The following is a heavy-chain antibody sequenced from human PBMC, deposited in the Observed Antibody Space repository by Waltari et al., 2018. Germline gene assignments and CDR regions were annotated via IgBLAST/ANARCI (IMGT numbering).Heavy chain of an antibody. CDR1: GYTLTELS. Sequence: QVQLVQSGAEVKKPGASVKVSCKVSGYTLTELSMHWVRQAPGKGLEWMGGFDREDGETIYAKKCQGRVTMTEDTSTDPADMELSSLRSEDTAVYYCATQGQWELHPNPPLDWGQGTLVTVSS. CDR2: FDREDGET. J-gene: IGHJ4*02. D-gene: IGHD1-26*01. V-gene: IGHV1-24*01. CDR3: ATQGQWELHPNPPLD.